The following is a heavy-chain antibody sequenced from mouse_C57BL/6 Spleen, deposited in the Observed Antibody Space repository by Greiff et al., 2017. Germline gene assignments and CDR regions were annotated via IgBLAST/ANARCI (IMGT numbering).Heavy chain of an antibody. J-gene: IGHJ3*01. CDR3: ARAYYYGSSSFAY. Sequence: QVQLKQPGAELVKPGASVKMSCKASGYTFTSYWITWVKQRPGQGLEWIGDIYPGSGSTNYNEKFKSKATLTVDTSSSTAYMQLSSLTSEDSAVYYCARAYYYGSSSFAYWGQGTLVTVSA. CDR1: GYTFTSYW. V-gene: IGHV1-55*01. D-gene: IGHD1-1*01. CDR2: IYPGSGST.